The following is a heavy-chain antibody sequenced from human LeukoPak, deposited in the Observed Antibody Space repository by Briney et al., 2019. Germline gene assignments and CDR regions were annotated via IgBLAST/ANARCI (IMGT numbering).Heavy chain of an antibody. CDR1: GFTFSRYA. CDR3: ARATGYCSSTSCYAEYYYYYGMDV. J-gene: IGHJ6*02. V-gene: IGHV3-74*01. Sequence: GGSLRLSCAASGFTFSRYAMHWVRQAPGKGLVWVSRINSDGSSTSYADSVKGRFTISRDNAKNTLYLQMNSLRAEDTAVYYCARATGYCSSTSCYAEYYYYYGMDVWGQGTTVTVSS. D-gene: IGHD2-2*01. CDR2: INSDGSST.